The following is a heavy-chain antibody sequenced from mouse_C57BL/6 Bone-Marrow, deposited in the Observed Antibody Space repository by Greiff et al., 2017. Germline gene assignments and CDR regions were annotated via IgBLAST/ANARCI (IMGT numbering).Heavy chain of an antibody. J-gene: IGHJ2*01. Sequence: QVQLQQPGAELVKPGASVKLSCKASGYTFTSYWMHWVKQRPGQGLEWIGMIHPNSGSTNYYEKFTSKATLTVDKSSSTAYMQLSSLTSEDSAVYYCASLRAGTSDDWCQGTTLTVSS. V-gene: IGHV1-64*01. CDR3: ASLRAGTSDD. D-gene: IGHD1-1*01. CDR2: IHPNSGST. CDR1: GYTFTSYW.